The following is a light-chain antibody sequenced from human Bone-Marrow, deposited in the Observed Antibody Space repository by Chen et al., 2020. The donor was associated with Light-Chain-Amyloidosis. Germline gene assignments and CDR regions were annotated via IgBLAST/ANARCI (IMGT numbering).Light chain of an antibody. CDR3: LQALQTPRT. V-gene: IGKV2-28*01. Sequence: DIVMTQSPLSLPVTPGEPASISCRSSQSLLHSNGYNYLDWYLQKPGQSPQLLIYLGSNRASGGPDRFRGSGSGTDFTLKISRVEAEDVGVYYCLQALQTPRTVGQGTKVEIK. CDR2: LGS. J-gene: IGKJ1*01. CDR1: QSLLHSNGYNY.